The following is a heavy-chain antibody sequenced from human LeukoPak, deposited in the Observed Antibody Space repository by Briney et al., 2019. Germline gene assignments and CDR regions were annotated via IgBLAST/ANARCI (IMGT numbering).Heavy chain of an antibody. D-gene: IGHD6-19*01. V-gene: IGHV1-18*01. Sequence: ASVKVSCKASGYTSTSYGISWVRQAPGQGLEWMGWISAYNGNTNYAQKLQGRVTMTTDTSTSTVYMELSSLRSEDTAVYYCARDSFRSVDYWGQGTLVTVSS. CDR3: ARDSFRSVDY. CDR2: ISAYNGNT. J-gene: IGHJ4*02. CDR1: GYTSTSYG.